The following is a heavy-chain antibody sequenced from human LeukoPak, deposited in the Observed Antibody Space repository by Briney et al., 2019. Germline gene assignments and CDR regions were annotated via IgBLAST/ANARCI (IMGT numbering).Heavy chain of an antibody. CDR1: GFTFSTYA. J-gene: IGHJ4*02. D-gene: IGHD1-26*01. V-gene: IGHV3-23*01. CDR2: ISDSGGYT. CDR3: AKDDLWELLSLDY. Sequence: PGGSLRLSCAASGFTFSTYAMSWVRQAPGKGLEWVSAISDSGGYTYYADSVRGRFTISRDNSKNTLYLQMNSLRAEDAAVYYCAKDDLWELLSLDYWGQGTLVTVSS.